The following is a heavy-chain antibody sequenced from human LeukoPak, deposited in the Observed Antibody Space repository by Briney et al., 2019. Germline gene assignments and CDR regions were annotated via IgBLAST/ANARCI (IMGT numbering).Heavy chain of an antibody. Sequence: GGSLRLSCAASGFTFSSYTMNWVRQAPGKGLEWVSSIGGSSNFVFYADSVKGRFTISRDNVKNSLYLQMNSLRVEDTAMYYCARVQGERRDYWGQGTLVTVSS. CDR1: GFTFSSYT. V-gene: IGHV3-21*01. J-gene: IGHJ4*02. CDR3: ARVQGERRDY. CDR2: IGGSSNFV. D-gene: IGHD3-16*01.